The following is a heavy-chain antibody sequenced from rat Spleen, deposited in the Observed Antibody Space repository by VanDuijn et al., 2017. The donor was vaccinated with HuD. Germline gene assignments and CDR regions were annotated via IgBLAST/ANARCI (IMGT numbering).Heavy chain of an antibody. D-gene: IGHD1-9*01. Sequence: EVQLVESDGGLVQPGRSLKLSCAASGFIFSDHYVAWVRQAPTKGLEWVATIIYDGSSTYYRDSVKGRFTISRDNAKSTLYLQMDSLRSEDTAIYYCARPTTGIPFNYWGQGVMVTVSS. V-gene: IGHV5-17*01. CDR2: IIYDGSST. CDR1: GFIFSDHY. CDR3: ARPTTGIPFNY. J-gene: IGHJ2*01.